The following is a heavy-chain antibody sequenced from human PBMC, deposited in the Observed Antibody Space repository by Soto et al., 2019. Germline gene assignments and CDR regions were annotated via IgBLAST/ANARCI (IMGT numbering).Heavy chain of an antibody. CDR2: IDPSDSYT. V-gene: IGHV5-10-1*01. D-gene: IGHD3-9*01. J-gene: IGHJ6*02. CDR3: ARTTNVLRYFDWLSHRHYYYGMDV. CDR1: GYSFTSYW. Sequence: PGESLKISCKGSGYSFTSYWISWVRQMPGKGLEWMGRIDPSDSYTNYSPSFQGHVTISADKSISTAYLQWSSLKASDTAMYYCARTTNVLRYFDWLSHRHYYYGMDVWGQGTTVTV.